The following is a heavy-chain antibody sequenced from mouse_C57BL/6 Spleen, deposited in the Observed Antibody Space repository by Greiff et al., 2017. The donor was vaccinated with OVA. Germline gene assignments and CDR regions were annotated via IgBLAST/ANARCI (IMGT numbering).Heavy chain of an antibody. CDR2: IDPEDGVT. D-gene: IGHD2-1*01. CDR3: ARIYYGNPYFGC. V-gene: IGHV14-2*01. Sequence: VQLQQPGAELVKPGASVKLSCTASGFNIKDYYMHWVKQRTEQGLEWIGRIDPEDGVTKYAPKFQGKATITADTSSNTAYLQLSSLTSEDTAVYYCARIYYGNPYFGCWGQGTTLTVSS. J-gene: IGHJ2*01. CDR1: GFNIKDYY.